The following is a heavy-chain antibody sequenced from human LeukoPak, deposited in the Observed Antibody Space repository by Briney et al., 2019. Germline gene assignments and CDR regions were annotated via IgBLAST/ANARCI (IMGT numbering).Heavy chain of an antibody. D-gene: IGHD6-19*01. CDR1: GFTFSSYA. Sequence: PGGSLRLSCAASGFTFSSYAMHWVRQAPGKGLEWVAVISYDGSNKYYADSVKGRFTISRDNSKNTLYLQMNSLRAEDTAVYYCARGYGSSGWYDYWGQGTLVTVSS. J-gene: IGHJ4*02. CDR3: ARGYGSSGWYDY. V-gene: IGHV3-30-3*01. CDR2: ISYDGSNK.